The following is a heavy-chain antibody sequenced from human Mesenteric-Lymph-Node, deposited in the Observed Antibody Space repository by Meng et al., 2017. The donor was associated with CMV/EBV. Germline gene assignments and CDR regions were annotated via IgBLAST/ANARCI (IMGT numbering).Heavy chain of an antibody. V-gene: IGHV1-18*01. D-gene: IGHD3-9*01. Sequence: TFTSYGNSWVRQAPGQGLEWMGWISVHNGNTTYAQKLQGRATMTTDTSTRTAYMELRSLRSDDTAVYYCARGGPYYDILTGYPYYFDYWGQGTLVTVSS. CDR1: TFTSYG. CDR3: ARGGPYYDILTGYPYYFDY. J-gene: IGHJ4*02. CDR2: ISVHNGNT.